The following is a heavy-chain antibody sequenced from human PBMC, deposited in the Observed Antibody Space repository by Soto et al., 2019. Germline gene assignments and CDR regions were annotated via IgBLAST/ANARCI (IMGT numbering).Heavy chain of an antibody. CDR1: GYTFTSYD. D-gene: IGHD1-26*01. Sequence: QVQLVQSGAEVKKPGASVKVSCKASGYTFTSYDINWVRQATGQGLEWMGWMNLNSANTGYARKFQGRVTMTNNTSISTAYMELTSLRVEYNAVHYCAREWVSVRDVGGEGSTVTVSP. V-gene: IGHV1-8*01. CDR3: AREWVSVRDV. CDR2: MNLNSANT. J-gene: IGHJ6*04.